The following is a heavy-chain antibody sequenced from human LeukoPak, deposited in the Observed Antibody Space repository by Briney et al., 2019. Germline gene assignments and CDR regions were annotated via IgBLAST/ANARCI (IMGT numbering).Heavy chain of an antibody. CDR2: IIPIFGTA. D-gene: IGHD3-22*01. Sequence: SVKVSCKASGGTFSSYAISWVRQAPGQGLEWMGGIIPIFGTANYAQKFQGRVTITADESTSTAYMELSSLRSEDTAVYYCALLSSDYDSSGYYGRNPYYFDYWGQGTLVTVSS. CDR3: ALLSSDYDSSGYYGRNPYYFDY. V-gene: IGHV1-69*13. J-gene: IGHJ4*02. CDR1: GGTFSSYA.